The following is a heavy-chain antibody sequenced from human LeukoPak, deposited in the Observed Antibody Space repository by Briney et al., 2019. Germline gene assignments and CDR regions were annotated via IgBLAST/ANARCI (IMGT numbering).Heavy chain of an antibody. D-gene: IGHD3-9*01. J-gene: IGHJ4*02. CDR1: GFTFSSYA. V-gene: IGHV3-23*01. CDR3: ASAGYDILTGYYGY. Sequence: GGSLRLSCAASGFTFSSYAMSWVRQAPGKGLEWVSAISGSGGSTYYADSVKGRFTISRDNSKNTLYLQMNSLRAEDTAVYYCASAGYDILTGYYGYWGQGTLVTVSS. CDR2: ISGSGGST.